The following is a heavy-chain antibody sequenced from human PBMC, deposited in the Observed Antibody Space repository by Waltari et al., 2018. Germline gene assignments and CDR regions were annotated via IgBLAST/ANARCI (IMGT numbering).Heavy chain of an antibody. CDR1: GYTFTSYD. Sequence: QVQLVQSGAEVKKPGASVKVSCKASGYTFTSYDINWVRQATGQGLEWKVWWNPKSGNTCSAKKVQGRVTMNKNTSISTAYMELSSRRSEDAAVYYCARGPTRTRGNWFDPWGQGTLVTVSS. V-gene: IGHV1-8*02. CDR3: ARGPTRTRGNWFDP. D-gene: IGHD3-10*01. CDR2: WNPKSGNT. J-gene: IGHJ5*02.